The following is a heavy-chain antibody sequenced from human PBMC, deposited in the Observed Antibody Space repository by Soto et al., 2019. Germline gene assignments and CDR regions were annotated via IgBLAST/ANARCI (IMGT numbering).Heavy chain of an antibody. Sequence: SETLSLTCTVSGGSISSYYWSWIRQPPGKGLEWIGYIYYSGSTNYNPSLKSRVTISVDTSKNQFSLKLSSVTAADTAVYYCARGWDYYGNWFDPWGQGTLVTVSS. CDR1: GGSISSYY. J-gene: IGHJ5*02. V-gene: IGHV4-59*01. CDR2: IYYSGST. D-gene: IGHD3-10*01. CDR3: ARGWDYYGNWFDP.